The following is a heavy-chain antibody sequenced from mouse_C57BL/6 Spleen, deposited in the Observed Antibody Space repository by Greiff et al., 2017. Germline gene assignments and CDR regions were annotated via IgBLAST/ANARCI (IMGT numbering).Heavy chain of an antibody. CDR3: ARHQRGLGVMDD. CDR2: ISNLAYSI. D-gene: IGHD4-1*02. V-gene: IGHV5-15*01. J-gene: IGHJ4*01. CDR1: GFTFSDYG. Sequence: EVMLVESGGGLVQPGGSLKLSCAASGFTFSDYGMAWVRQAPRKGPEWVAFISNLAYSIYYADTVTGRVTISRENAKNTLYREMSSLRSEDTAMYYGARHQRGLGVMDDWGQGTSVTVSS.